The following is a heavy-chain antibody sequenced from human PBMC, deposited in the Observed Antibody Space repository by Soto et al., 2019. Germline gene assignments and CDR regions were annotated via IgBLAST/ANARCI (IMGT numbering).Heavy chain of an antibody. D-gene: IGHD3-22*01. V-gene: IGHV4-34*01. CDR3: ARNYDSSGYYLVDY. CDR1: GGSFSGYY. J-gene: IGHJ4*02. Sequence: QVQLQQWGAGLLKPSETLSLTCAVHGGSFSGYYWSWIRQPPGKGLEWIGEINHSGSTNYNPSLKSRVTISVDTSKNQFSLKLSSVTAADTAVYYCARNYDSSGYYLVDYWGQGTLVTVSS. CDR2: INHSGST.